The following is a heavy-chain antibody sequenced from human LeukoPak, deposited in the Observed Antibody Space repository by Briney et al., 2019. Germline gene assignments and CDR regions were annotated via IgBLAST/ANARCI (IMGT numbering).Heavy chain of an antibody. CDR2: ISGSGDTT. CDR1: GFTFSSYA. V-gene: IGHV3-23*01. Sequence: GGSLRLSCAASGFTFSSYAMSWVRLAPGKGLEWVSTISGSGDTTYYADSVRGRFTVSRDNSKNTLYLQRNSLRAENTAVYYCASTPQKYCSSATCYPDYWGQGTLVTVSS. J-gene: IGHJ4*02. CDR3: ASTPQKYCSSATCYPDY. D-gene: IGHD2-2*01.